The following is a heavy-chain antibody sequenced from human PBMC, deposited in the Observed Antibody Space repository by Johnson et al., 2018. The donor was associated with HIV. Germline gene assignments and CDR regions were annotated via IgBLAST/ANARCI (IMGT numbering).Heavy chain of an antibody. V-gene: IGHV3-30*18. Sequence: QVQLVESGGGVVQPGRSLRLSCAASGFTFSSYGMHWVRQAPGKGLEWVAVISYDGSNKYYADSVKGRFTISRDNSKNTLYLQMNSLRAEDTAVYYCAKGVITMIVEATDAFDIWGQGTMVTVSS. D-gene: IGHD3-22*01. J-gene: IGHJ3*02. CDR1: GFTFSSYG. CDR3: AKGVITMIVEATDAFDI. CDR2: ISYDGSNK.